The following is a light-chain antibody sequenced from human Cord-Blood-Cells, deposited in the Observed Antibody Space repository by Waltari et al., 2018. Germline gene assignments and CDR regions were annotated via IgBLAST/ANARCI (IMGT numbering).Light chain of an antibody. Sequence: EIVLTQSPATLSLSPGERATLSCRASQSVSSYLTWNQQKPGQAPRLLTYAASNRATGIPAMFSGSGSGTDFSLTISRLEPEDFAVYYCQQRSNWPPLTLGGGTKVEIK. J-gene: IGKJ4*01. CDR1: QSVSSY. V-gene: IGKV3-11*01. CDR2: AAS. CDR3: QQRSNWPPLT.